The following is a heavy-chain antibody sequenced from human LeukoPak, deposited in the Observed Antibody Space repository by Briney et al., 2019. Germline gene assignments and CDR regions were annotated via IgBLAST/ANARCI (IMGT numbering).Heavy chain of an antibody. Sequence: SVKVSCKASGGTFSSYAISWVRQAPGQGLEWMVGIIPIFGTANYAQKFQGRVTITADESTSTAYMELSSLRSEDTAVYYCARDWGYYYDSSGFAPPSAGAFDIWGQGTMVTVSS. CDR3: ARDWGYYYDSSGFAPPSAGAFDI. J-gene: IGHJ3*02. CDR1: GGTFSSYA. V-gene: IGHV1-69*13. CDR2: IIPIFGTA. D-gene: IGHD3-22*01.